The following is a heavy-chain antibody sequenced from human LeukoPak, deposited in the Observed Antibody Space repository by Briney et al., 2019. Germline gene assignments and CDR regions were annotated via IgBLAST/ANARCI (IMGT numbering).Heavy chain of an antibody. CDR3: ARTTMIVVVHYAFDI. CDR1: GYTFTGYY. CDR2: INANRGGT. D-gene: IGHD3-22*01. V-gene: IGHV1-2*02. J-gene: IGHJ3*02. Sequence: ASVKVSCKASGYTFTGYYMHWGRQAPGQGLEWMGWINANRGGTNYAQKFQGRVTMTRDTSISTAYMELRRLRSDDTAVYYCARTTMIVVVHYAFDIWGQGTMVTVSS.